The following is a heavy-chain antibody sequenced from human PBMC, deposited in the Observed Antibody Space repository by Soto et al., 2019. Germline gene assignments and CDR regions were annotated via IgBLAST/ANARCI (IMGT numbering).Heavy chain of an antibody. D-gene: IGHD2-21*02. CDR2: ISAYNGNT. J-gene: IGHJ4*02. CDR1: GYTFTSAG. Sequence: QVQLVQSGAEVKNPGTSVKVSCKTSGYTFTSAGISWVRQAPGQGLEWMGWISAYNGNTKYAQKVQGRVTMTTDTSTSTAYMELRSLTSDDTAVYYCARGLLAYCGGDCYYDYWGQGTLVTVSS. CDR3: ARGLLAYCGGDCYYDY. V-gene: IGHV1-18*01.